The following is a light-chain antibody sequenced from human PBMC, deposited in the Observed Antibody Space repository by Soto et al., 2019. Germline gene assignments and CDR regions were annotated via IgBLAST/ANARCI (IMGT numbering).Light chain of an antibody. CDR1: SSNIGSGFD. CDR3: QSYDSSLSGSNV. V-gene: IGLV1-40*01. J-gene: IGLJ1*01. Sequence: QLVLTQPPSVSGAPGQRVTISCTGSSSNIGSGFDVHWYQQLPGTAPRLLIYANSNRPSGVPDRFSGSRSGSSASLAITGLQAEDEADYYCQSYDSSLSGSNVFGTGTKVTVL. CDR2: ANS.